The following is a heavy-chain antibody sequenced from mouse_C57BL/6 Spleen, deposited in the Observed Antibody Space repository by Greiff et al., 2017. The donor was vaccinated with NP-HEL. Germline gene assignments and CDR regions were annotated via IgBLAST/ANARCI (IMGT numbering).Heavy chain of an antibody. Sequence: VKVVESGPGLVQPSQSLSITCTVSGFSLTSYGVHWVRQSPGKGLEWLGVIWRGGSTDYNAAFMSRLSITKDNSKSQVFFKMNSLQADDTAIYYCAKKGTTVEAWFAYWGQGTLVTVSA. D-gene: IGHD1-1*01. J-gene: IGHJ3*01. V-gene: IGHV2-5*01. CDR2: IWRGGST. CDR1: GFSLTSYG. CDR3: AKKGTTVEAWFAY.